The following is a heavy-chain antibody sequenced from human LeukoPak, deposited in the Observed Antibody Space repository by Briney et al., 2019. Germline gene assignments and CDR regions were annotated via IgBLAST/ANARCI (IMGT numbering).Heavy chain of an antibody. CDR2: ISGSGGDR. CDR1: GFTFSSYA. V-gene: IGHV3-23*01. J-gene: IGHJ3*02. Sequence: GGSLRLSCAASGFTFSSYAMSWVRQAPGKGLEWVSVISGSGGDRYYADSVKGRFTISRDNAKNSLYLQMNSLRAEDTAVYYCARDDEVLGGSETYSNAFDIWGQGTMVTVSS. CDR3: ARDDEVLGGSETYSNAFDI. D-gene: IGHD1-26*01.